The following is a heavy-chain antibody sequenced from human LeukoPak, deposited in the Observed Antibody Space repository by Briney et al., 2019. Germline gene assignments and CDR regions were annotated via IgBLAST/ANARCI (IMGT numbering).Heavy chain of an antibody. J-gene: IGHJ3*02. D-gene: IGHD3-3*01. V-gene: IGHV5-51*01. CDR1: GYSFTSYW. CDR2: IYPGDSDT. CDR3: ARGALTYYDFWSGFDI. Sequence: GESLKISCMGSGYSFTSYWIGWVRQMPGKGLEWMGIIYPGDSDTRYSPSFQGQVTISADKSISTAYLQWSSLKASDTAMYYCARGALTYYDFWSGFDIWGQGTMVTVSS.